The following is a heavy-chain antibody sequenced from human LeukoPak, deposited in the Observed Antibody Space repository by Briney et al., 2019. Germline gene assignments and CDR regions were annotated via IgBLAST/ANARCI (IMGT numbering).Heavy chain of an antibody. V-gene: IGHV3-30-3*01. D-gene: IGHD6-19*01. CDR3: ARDGYSSGPYYFDY. CDR1: GFTFSSYA. CDR2: ISYDGSNK. J-gene: IGHJ4*02. Sequence: GRSLRLSCAASGFTFSSYAMHWVRQAPGKGLEWVAVISYDGSNKYYADSVKGRFTISRDNSKNTLYLQMNSLRAEDTAVYYCARDGYSSGPYYFDYWGQGTLVTVSS.